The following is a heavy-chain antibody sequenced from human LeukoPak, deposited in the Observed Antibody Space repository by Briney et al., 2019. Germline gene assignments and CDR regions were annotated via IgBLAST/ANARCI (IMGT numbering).Heavy chain of an antibody. V-gene: IGHV4-34*01. Sequence: PSETLSLTCAVYGGSFSGYYWSWIRQPPGKGLEWIGEINHSGSTNYNPSLKSRVTISVDTSKNQFSLKLSSVTAADTAVYYCARTRGLIVGATIDYWAREPWSPSPQ. D-gene: IGHD1-26*01. J-gene: IGHJ4*02. CDR1: GGSFSGYY. CDR2: INHSGST. CDR3: ARTRGLIVGATIDY.